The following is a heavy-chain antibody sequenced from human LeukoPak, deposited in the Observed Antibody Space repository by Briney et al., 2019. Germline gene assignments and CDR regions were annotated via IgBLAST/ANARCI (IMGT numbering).Heavy chain of an antibody. CDR2: ISRSSSYI. D-gene: IGHD6-25*01. V-gene: IGHV3-21*01. CDR3: ARDGDPAYYYYMDV. Sequence: GGSLRLSCAASGFTFSSYRMNWVRQAPGKGLGWVSSISRSSSYINYVDSVKGRFTISRDNAKNSLYLQMNSLRAEDTAVYYCARDGDPAYYYYMDVWGKGTTVTVSS. CDR1: GFTFSSYR. J-gene: IGHJ6*03.